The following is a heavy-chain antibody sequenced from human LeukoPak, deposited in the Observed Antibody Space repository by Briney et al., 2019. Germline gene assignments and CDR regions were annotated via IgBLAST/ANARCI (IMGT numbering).Heavy chain of an antibody. CDR2: ITTATSSYI. J-gene: IGHJ4*02. CDR1: GFTFSSHD. D-gene: IGHD2-15*01. Sequence: NPGGSLRLSCAASGFTFSSHDMNWVRQTPGKGLEWVSSITTATSSYIYYADSVKGRFTVSRDDAKNSLYLQMDSLRAEDTAVYYCARDDGGPHYFDYWGQGTLVTVSS. V-gene: IGHV3-21*01. CDR3: ARDDGGPHYFDY.